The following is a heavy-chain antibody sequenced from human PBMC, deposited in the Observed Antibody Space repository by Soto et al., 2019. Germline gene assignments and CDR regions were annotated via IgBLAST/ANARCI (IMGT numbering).Heavy chain of an antibody. CDR3: ARVHYDSVPADY. V-gene: IGHV1-2*02. CDR1: GYTFTAYY. D-gene: IGHD3-22*01. J-gene: IGHJ4*02. CDR2: INPNSGGT. Sequence: ASEKVSCRASGYTFTAYYMQWVRQAPGQGVEWMRWINPNSGGTNYAQKFQGRVTMTRDTSISTAYMEQSRVRSDDAAVYYCARVHYDSVPADYWGQGTPVPVSS.